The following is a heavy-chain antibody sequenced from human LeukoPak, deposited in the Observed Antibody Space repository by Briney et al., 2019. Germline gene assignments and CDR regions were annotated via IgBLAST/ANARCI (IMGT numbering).Heavy chain of an antibody. V-gene: IGHV1-2*02. CDR2: INPNSGGT. D-gene: IGHD3-10*01. J-gene: IGHJ4*02. CDR1: GYTFTGYY. CDR3: GRALLGGSDIYTPFSY. Sequence: ASVKVSCKASGYTFTGYYMHWVRQAPGQGLEWMGWINPNSGGTNYAQKFQGRVTMTRDTSISTAYMELSRLRSDDTAVYYCGRALLGGSDIYTPFSYWGQGTLVTVSP.